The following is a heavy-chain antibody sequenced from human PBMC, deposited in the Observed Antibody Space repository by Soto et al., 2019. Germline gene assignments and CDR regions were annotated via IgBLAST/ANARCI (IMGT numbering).Heavy chain of an antibody. J-gene: IGHJ6*03. Sequence: PSETLSHTCTVSGGSISSYYWSWIRQPPGKGLEWIGYIYYSGSTNYNPSLKSRVTISVDTSKNQFSLKLSSVTAADTAVYYCARDKVGSCSSTSCYAQDDYYYMDVWGKGTTVTVSS. CDR3: ARDKVGSCSSTSCYAQDDYYYMDV. D-gene: IGHD2-2*03. CDR1: GGSISSYY. CDR2: IYYSGST. V-gene: IGHV4-59*01.